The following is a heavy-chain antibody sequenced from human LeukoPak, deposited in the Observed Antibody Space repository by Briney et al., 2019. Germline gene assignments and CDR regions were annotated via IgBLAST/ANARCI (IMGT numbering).Heavy chain of an antibody. Sequence: PSETLSLTCAVSGVSINTCCYCWTWIRQPPRKGLEWIGYKYYSGSTRYNSSLRSRLSLSLDTSNNQFSLKLSSVTAADTAVYYCARGRSFGFDFDTWGQGTLVIVSS. J-gene: IGHJ4*02. V-gene: IGHV4-61*01. CDR3: ARGRSFGFDFDT. CDR2: KYYSGST. D-gene: IGHD3-3*02. CDR1: GVSINTCCYC.